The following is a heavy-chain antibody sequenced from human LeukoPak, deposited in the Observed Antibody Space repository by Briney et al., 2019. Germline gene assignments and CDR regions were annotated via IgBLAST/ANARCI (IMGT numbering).Heavy chain of an antibody. Sequence: GASVKVSCKASGYTFTGYYMHWERQAPGQGLQWMGWINPNSGGTNYAQKVQGRVTMTTDTSTSPGYMELRSLRSDDTAVYYCARQFERFGTWNYYYYMDVWGKGTTVTISS. J-gene: IGHJ6*03. CDR3: ARQFERFGTWNYYYYMDV. V-gene: IGHV1-2*02. CDR2: INPNSGGT. CDR1: GYTFTGYY. D-gene: IGHD3-10*01.